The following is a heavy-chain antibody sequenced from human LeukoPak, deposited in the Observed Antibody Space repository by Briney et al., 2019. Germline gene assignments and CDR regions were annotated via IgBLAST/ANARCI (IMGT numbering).Heavy chain of an antibody. CDR3: ARGNRYCSSTSCLLFGY. CDR2: INPNSGGT. Sequence: RASVKVSCKASGYTFTGYYMHWVRQAPGQGLEWMGWINPNSGGTNYAQKFQGRVTMTRDTSISTAYMELSRLRSDDTAVYYCARGNRYCSSTSCLLFGYWGQGTLVTVSS. J-gene: IGHJ4*02. V-gene: IGHV1-2*02. D-gene: IGHD2-2*01. CDR1: GYTFTGYY.